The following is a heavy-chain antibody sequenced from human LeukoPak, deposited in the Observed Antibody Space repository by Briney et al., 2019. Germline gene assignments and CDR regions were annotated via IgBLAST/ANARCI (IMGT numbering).Heavy chain of an antibody. CDR1: GGSISSYY. CDR2: IYYSGST. V-gene: IGHV4-59*01. Sequence: SETLSLTCTGSGGSISSYYWSWIRQPPGKGLEWIGYIYYSGSTNYNPSLKSRVTISVDTSKNQFSLKLSSVTAADTAVYYCARLATTGTTDFDYWGQGTLVTVSS. CDR3: ARLATTGTTDFDY. D-gene: IGHD1-1*01. J-gene: IGHJ4*02.